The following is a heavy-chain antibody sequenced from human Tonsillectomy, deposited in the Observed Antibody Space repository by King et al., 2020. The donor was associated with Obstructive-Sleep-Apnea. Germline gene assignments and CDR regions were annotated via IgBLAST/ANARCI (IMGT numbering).Heavy chain of an antibody. CDR2: INWNSGNK. V-gene: IGHV3-9*01. J-gene: IGHJ3*02. Sequence: QLVQSGGGLVQPGRSLRLSCATSGFSFDDYAMHWVRQAPGKGLEWVSGINWNSGNKGYADSVKGRFTISRDNAKNSLSLQMNSLRAEDTALYYCVKDRAGGVPDAFDIWGQGTMVTVSS. CDR1: GFSFDDYA. CDR3: VKDRAGGVPDAFDI. D-gene: IGHD3-16*01.